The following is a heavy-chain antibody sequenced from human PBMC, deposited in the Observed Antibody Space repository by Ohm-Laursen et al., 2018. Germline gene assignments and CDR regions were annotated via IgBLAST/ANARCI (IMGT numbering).Heavy chain of an antibody. V-gene: IGHV4-38-2*01. CDR1: GYSISSGYF. D-gene: IGHD7-27*01. Sequence: SDTLSLTCAVSGYSISSGYFWGWIRQPPGKGLEWIGTMYHSGSSNYNPSLKSRVAISLDTSKNQSSLKLSSVTAADTAVYYCARAWAYWGQGILVTVSS. CDR2: MYHSGSS. CDR3: ARAWAY. J-gene: IGHJ4*02.